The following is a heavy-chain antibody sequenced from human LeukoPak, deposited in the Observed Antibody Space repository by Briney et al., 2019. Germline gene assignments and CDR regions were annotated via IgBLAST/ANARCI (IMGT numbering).Heavy chain of an antibody. CDR2: IIPIFGTA. Sequence: GASVKVSCKASGGTFSSYAISWVRQAPGQGLEWMGGIIPIFGTANYAQKFQGRVTITADKSTSTAYMELSSLRSDDTAVYYCARAHTRWELLPGNYWGQGTLVTVSS. J-gene: IGHJ4*02. CDR1: GGTFSSYA. D-gene: IGHD1-26*01. V-gene: IGHV1-69*06. CDR3: ARAHTRWELLPGNY.